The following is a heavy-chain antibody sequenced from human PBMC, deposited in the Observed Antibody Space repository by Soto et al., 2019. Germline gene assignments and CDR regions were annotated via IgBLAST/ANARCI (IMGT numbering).Heavy chain of an antibody. CDR1: GDSISNYY. Sequence: SETLSLTCTVSGDSISNYYWSWIRQPPGKGLEWIGYIYYSGSTNYNPSLKSRVTISVDTSKNQFSLRLSSVTAADTAVYYCARQNEYSRDRPYHDYWGQGTLVTVSS. J-gene: IGHJ4*02. D-gene: IGHD6-6*01. V-gene: IGHV4-59*01. CDR2: IYYSGST. CDR3: ARQNEYSRDRPYHDY.